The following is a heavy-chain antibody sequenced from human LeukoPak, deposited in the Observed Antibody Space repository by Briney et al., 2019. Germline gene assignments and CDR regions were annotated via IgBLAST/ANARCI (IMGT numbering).Heavy chain of an antibody. CDR3: ASVTGSDAFDI. D-gene: IGHD2-21*02. CDR2: IYTSGST. Sequence: SETLSLTCTVSGGSISSGSYYWSWIRQPAGKGLEWIGRIYTSGSTNYNPSLKSRVTISVDTSKNQFSLKLSSVTAADTAVYYCASVTGSDAFDIWGQGTMVTVSS. J-gene: IGHJ3*02. V-gene: IGHV4-61*02. CDR1: GGSISSGSYY.